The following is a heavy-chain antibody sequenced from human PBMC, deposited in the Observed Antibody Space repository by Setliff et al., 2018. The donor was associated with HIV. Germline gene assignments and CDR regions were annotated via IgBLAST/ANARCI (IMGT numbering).Heavy chain of an antibody. Sequence: GGSLRLSCAASGFTFSNAWMSWVRQAPGKGLEWVGRIKSKTDGGTTDYAAPVKGRFTISRDDSRSTLYLQMNSLITEETALYYCTTAVAQNWYGSGNENYWGQGTLVTVSS. CDR2: IKSKTDGGTT. CDR1: GFTFSNAW. D-gene: IGHD3-10*01. J-gene: IGHJ4*02. V-gene: IGHV3-15*01. CDR3: TTAVAQNWYGSGNENY.